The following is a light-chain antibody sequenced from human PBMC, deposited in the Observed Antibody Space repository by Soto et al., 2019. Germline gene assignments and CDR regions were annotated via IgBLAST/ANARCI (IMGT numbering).Light chain of an antibody. CDR2: YNN. CDR3: ATWDDTLNVWM. V-gene: IGLV1-44*01. Sequence: VLTQTPSASGTPGQRVTISCSGSSSNIGSNTVNWYQQLPSTAPKLLIYYNNQRPSGVPDRFSGSKSGTSASLAISGVQSEDEADYYCATWDDTLNVWMFGGGTKVTVL. CDR1: SSNIGSNT. J-gene: IGLJ3*02.